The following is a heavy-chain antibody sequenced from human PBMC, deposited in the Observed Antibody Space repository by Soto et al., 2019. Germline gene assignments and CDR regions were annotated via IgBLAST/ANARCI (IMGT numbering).Heavy chain of an antibody. D-gene: IGHD3-22*01. CDR2: ISSSSSTI. Sequence: GGSLRLSCAASGFTFRSYSMNWVRQAPGKGLEWVSYISSSSSTIYYADSVKGRFTISRDNAKNSLYLQMNSLRDEDTAVYYCARGIKGPYYYDSSGYYSLNWFDPWGQGTLVTVSS. J-gene: IGHJ5*02. V-gene: IGHV3-48*02. CDR1: GFTFRSYS. CDR3: ARGIKGPYYYDSSGYYSLNWFDP.